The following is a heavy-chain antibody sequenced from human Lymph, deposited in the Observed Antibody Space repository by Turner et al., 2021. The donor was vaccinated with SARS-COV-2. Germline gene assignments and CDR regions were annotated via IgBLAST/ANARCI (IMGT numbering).Heavy chain of an antibody. V-gene: IGHV3-48*03. CDR2: IRSSGGTI. Sequence: EVQLVESGGGLVQPGGSLRLSCAASGFTFRSYEMNWVRQAPGKGLEWVSYIRSSGGTIYYVDSVKGRFTISRDNAKNSLYLQMNSLRAEDTAVYYCARDQYYDSSGYYFFRASYFDLWGRGTLVTVSS. D-gene: IGHD3-22*01. CDR1: GFTFRSYE. CDR3: ARDQYYDSSGYYFFRASYFDL. J-gene: IGHJ2*01.